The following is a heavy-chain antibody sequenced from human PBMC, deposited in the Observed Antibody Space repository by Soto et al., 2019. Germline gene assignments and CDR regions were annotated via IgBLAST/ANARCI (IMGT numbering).Heavy chain of an antibody. V-gene: IGHV1-18*01. J-gene: IGHJ4*02. CDR1: GYTFTSYG. D-gene: IGHD3-10*01. CDR3: ARDESVLWFGEPGVY. CDR2: ISAYNGNT. Sequence: QVQLVQSGAEVKKPGASVKVSCKASGYTFTSYGISWVRQAPGQGLEWMGWISAYNGNTNYAQKLQGRVTMTTDTSTSTADMELRSLRSDDTAVYYCARDESVLWFGEPGVYWGQGTLVTVSS.